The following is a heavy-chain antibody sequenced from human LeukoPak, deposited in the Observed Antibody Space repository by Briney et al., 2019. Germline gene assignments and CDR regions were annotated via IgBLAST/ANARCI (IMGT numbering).Heavy chain of an antibody. D-gene: IGHD3-10*02. J-gene: IGHJ4*02. CDR3: AKGDLFVPDYFDY. Sequence: GGSLRLSCAASGFMFSDYYMGWIRQAPGKGLEWISYIGRSGTPIYYADSVKGRFTISRDNSKNTLYLQMNSLRAEDTAVYYCAKGDLFVPDYFDYWGQGTLVTVSS. CDR1: GFMFSDYY. CDR2: IGRSGTPI. V-gene: IGHV3-11*01.